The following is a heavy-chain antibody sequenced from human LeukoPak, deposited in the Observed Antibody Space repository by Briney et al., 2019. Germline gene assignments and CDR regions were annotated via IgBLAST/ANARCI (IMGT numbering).Heavy chain of an antibody. D-gene: IGHD3-10*01. CDR2: ISYDGSNK. CDR3: TTEELTFDY. CDR1: GFTFSSYG. Sequence: GGSLRLSCAASGFTFSSYGMHWVRQAPGKGLEWVAVISYDGSNKYYADSVKGRFTISRDNSKNTLYLQMNSLKTEDTAVYYCTTEELTFDYWGQGTLVTVSS. J-gene: IGHJ4*02. V-gene: IGHV3-30*03.